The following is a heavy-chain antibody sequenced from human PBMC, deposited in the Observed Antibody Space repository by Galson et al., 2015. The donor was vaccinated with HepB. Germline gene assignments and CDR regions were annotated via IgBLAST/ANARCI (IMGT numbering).Heavy chain of an antibody. J-gene: IGHJ4*02. CDR1: GFTFSSYS. CDR2: ISSSSSYI. Sequence: SLRLSCAASGFTFSSYSMNWVRHAPVKGLEWVSSISSSSSYIYYADSVKGRFTISRDNAKNSLYLQMNSLRAEDTAVYYCAREDSYSYGFRLWGQGTLVTVSS. D-gene: IGHD5-18*01. V-gene: IGHV3-21*01. CDR3: AREDSYSYGFRL.